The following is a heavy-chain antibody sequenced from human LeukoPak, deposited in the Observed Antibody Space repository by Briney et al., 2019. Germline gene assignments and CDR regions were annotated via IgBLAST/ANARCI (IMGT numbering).Heavy chain of an antibody. CDR1: GFTFSNYW. J-gene: IGHJ4*02. CDR2: IKEDGSEK. V-gene: IGHV3-7*01. D-gene: IGHD3-10*01. Sequence: GGSLRLSCAGSGFTFSNYWLSWVRQAPGKGLEWVANIKEDGSEKYFVDSVKGRFTISRDNPKKSLYLQLNSLIGEDTAMYYCAKERAGSQGHIEYWGQGTLVTVSS. CDR3: AKERAGSQGHIEY.